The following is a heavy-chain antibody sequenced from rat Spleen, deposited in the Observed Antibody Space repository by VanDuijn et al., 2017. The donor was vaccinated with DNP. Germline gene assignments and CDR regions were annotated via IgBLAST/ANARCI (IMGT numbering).Heavy chain of an antibody. D-gene: IGHD1-11*01. CDR2: INKDSRTI. CDR1: GFNFNNNW. Sequence: EVKLVESGGGLVRPGGSLKLSCAASGFNFNNNWMGWVRQAPGKGLERIGEINKDSRTIDYSPSLKDKFIISRDTVQNTLLLQGIKVGSEDTAIYYCVRGPDYGGHSAYYYVMDAWGQGASVTVSS. V-gene: IGHV4-2*01. J-gene: IGHJ4*01. CDR3: VRGPDYGGHSAYYYVMDA.